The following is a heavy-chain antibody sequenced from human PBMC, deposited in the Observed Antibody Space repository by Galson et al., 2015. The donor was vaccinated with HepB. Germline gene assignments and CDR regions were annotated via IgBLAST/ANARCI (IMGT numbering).Heavy chain of an antibody. CDR1: GYTFTGYY. CDR2: INPNSGGT. V-gene: IGHV1-2*06. Sequence: SVKVSCKASGYTFTGYYMHWVRQAPGQGLEWMGRINPNSGGTNYAQKFQGRVTMTRDTSISTAYMELSRLRSDDTAVYYCARTRRSRKVVVVPAAIGMDAFDIWGQGTMVTVSS. J-gene: IGHJ3*02. CDR3: ARTRRSRKVVVVPAAIGMDAFDI. D-gene: IGHD2-2*01.